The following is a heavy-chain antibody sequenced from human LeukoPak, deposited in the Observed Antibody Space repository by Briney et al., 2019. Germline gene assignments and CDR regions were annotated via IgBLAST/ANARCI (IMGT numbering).Heavy chain of an antibody. V-gene: IGHV1-2*02. CDR1: GYTFIGYY. D-gene: IGHD4-23*01. CDR3: VKDQDYGGIDGNAFDI. CDR2: INPKSGGT. Sequence: ASVTVSCKASGYTFIGYYMHWVRQAPGQGLEWMGWINPKSGGTNYAQKFQGRVTMTRDTSISTAYMEMSRLRSDDTAVYYCVKDQDYGGIDGNAFDIWGQGTMVTVSS. J-gene: IGHJ3*02.